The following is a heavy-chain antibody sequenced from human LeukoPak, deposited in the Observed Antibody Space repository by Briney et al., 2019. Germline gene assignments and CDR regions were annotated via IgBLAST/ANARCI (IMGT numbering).Heavy chain of an antibody. J-gene: IGHJ6*02. CDR3: ASKGNDYGDYYYYGLDV. CDR1: GFTVSSNY. D-gene: IGHD4-17*01. Sequence: GSLRLSCAASGFTVSSNYMSWVRQPPGKGLEWIGSIYDSGSTYYNPSLRSRVTISVDKSKNQFSLKLSSVTAADTAVYYCASKGNDYGDYYYYGLDVWGQGTTVTVSS. V-gene: IGHV4-38-2*01. CDR2: IYDSGST.